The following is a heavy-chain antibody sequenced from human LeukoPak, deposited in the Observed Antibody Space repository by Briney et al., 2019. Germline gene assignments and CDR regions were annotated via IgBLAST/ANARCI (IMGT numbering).Heavy chain of an antibody. CDR1: GSTFSSYA. J-gene: IGHJ4*02. CDR2: ISGSGGST. CDR3: AKDQKSGWGENYFDY. D-gene: IGHD6-19*01. Sequence: GGSLRLYCAAAGSTFSSYAMSWVRQAPGKGLEWVSAISGSGGSTYYADSVKGRFTISRDNSKNTLYLQMNSLRAEDTAVYYCAKDQKSGWGENYFDYWGQGTLVTVSS. V-gene: IGHV3-23*01.